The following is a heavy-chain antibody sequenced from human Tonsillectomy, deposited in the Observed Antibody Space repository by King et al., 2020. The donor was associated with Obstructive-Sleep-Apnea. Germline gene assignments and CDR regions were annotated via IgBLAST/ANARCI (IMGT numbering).Heavy chain of an antibody. CDR2: IYPGDSDT. D-gene: IGHD2-15*01. CDR1: GYSFTSYW. Sequence: QLVQSGAEVKKPGESLKISCKGSGYSFTSYWIGWVRQMPGKGLEWMGIIYPGDSDTRYSPSFQGQVTISADKSISTAYLQWSSLQASDTAMDYCASQVVVAAIPGNAFDIWGQGTMVPVSS. CDR3: ASQVVVAAIPGNAFDI. J-gene: IGHJ3*02. V-gene: IGHV5-51*01.